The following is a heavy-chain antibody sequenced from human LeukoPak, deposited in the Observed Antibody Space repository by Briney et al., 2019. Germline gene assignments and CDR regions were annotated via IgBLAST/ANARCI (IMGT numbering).Heavy chain of an antibody. J-gene: IGHJ4*02. D-gene: IGHD2-2*01. CDR2: ISSSRSYI. CDR3: SRDHCSSTSCFPSGTNYFDS. V-gene: IGHV3-21*01. Sequence: HGGSLRLSCAASGFTFSSYTMNWVRQAPGNGLDWVSSISSSRSYIYNADSVKGRFTISRDNAKNSLYLQMNSLRAEDTAVYYCSRDHCSSTSCFPSGTNYFDSWGQGTPVTVSS. CDR1: GFTFSSYT.